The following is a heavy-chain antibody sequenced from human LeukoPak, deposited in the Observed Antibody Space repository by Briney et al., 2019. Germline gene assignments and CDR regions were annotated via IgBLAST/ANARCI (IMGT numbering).Heavy chain of an antibody. J-gene: IGHJ4*02. CDR2: INTNTGNP. V-gene: IGHV7-4-1*02. Sequence: GASVKVSCKASGYTFTSYAMNWVRQAPGQGPEWMGWINTNTGNPTYAQGFTGRFVFSLDTSVSTAYLQISSLKAEDTAVYYCARGQNYYGSGNVAGFDYWGQGTLVTVSS. CDR3: ARGQNYYGSGNVAGFDY. D-gene: IGHD3-10*01. CDR1: GYTFTSYA.